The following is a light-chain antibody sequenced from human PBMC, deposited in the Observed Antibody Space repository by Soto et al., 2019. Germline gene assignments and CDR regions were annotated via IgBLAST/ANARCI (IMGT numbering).Light chain of an antibody. CDR1: QSLNIW. V-gene: IGKV1-5*03. CDR2: KAS. Sequence: DIQMTQSPSTLSASVGDRVTITCRASQSLNIWLAWYQQKPGKAPKLLISKASSLESGVPSRFSGSGSGTEFTLTISSLQPDDFATDYCQQYKAYSYTFGQGTKLEMK. CDR3: QQYKAYSYT. J-gene: IGKJ2*01.